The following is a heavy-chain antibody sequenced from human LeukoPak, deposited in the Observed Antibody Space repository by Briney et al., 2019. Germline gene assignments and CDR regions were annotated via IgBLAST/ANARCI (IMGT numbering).Heavy chain of an antibody. Sequence: PSETLSLTCAVSGGSISSSNWWSWVRQPPGKGLEWIGEIYHSGSTNYNPSLKSRVTISVDKSKNQFSLKLSFVTAADTAVYYCARDPIGGSGSYRFDPWGQGTLVTVSS. J-gene: IGHJ5*02. V-gene: IGHV4-4*02. CDR2: IYHSGST. D-gene: IGHD3-10*01. CDR1: GGSISSSNW. CDR3: ARDPIGGSGSYRFDP.